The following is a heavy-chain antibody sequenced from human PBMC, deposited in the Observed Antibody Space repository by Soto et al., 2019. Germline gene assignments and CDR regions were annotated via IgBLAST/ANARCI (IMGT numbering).Heavy chain of an antibody. Sequence: GASVKVSCKASGYTFTSYYMHWVRQAPGQRLEWMGIINPSGGSTSYAQKFQGRVTMTRDTSTSTVYMELSSLRSEGTAVYYCASDGPYYYGSGSASPWMNWFDPWGQGTLVTVSS. CDR3: ASDGPYYYGSGSASPWMNWFDP. CDR2: INPSGGST. J-gene: IGHJ5*02. V-gene: IGHV1-46*03. CDR1: GYTFTSYY. D-gene: IGHD3-10*01.